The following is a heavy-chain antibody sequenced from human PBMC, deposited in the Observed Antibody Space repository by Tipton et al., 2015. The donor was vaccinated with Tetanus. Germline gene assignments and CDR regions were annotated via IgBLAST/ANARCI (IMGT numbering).Heavy chain of an antibody. CDR3: ARERGTSGWGF. D-gene: IGHD6-19*01. J-gene: IGHJ4*02. CDR2: IKHDETEK. CDR1: GGSITSYY. V-gene: IGHV3-7*01. Sequence: QLVQSGAEVKPSETLSLTCNVSGGSITSYYWSWIRQAPGKGLEWVANIKHDETEKYYVDSVRGRFNISRDNAKRSLYLQMDSLRAEDTAVYYCARERGTSGWGFWGQGTLVTVSS.